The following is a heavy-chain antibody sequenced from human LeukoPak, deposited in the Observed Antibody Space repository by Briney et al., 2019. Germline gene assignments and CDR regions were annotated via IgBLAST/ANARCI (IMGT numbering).Heavy chain of an antibody. J-gene: IGHJ3*02. V-gene: IGHV3-7*01. CDR3: ARWGQESYSGSSDAFDI. D-gene: IGHD6-6*01. CDR1: GFTFIDYW. Sequence: GGSLRLSCAASGFTFIDYWMSWVRQAPGKGLEWVANINQDGSEKYYVNSVKGQFTISRDNAKNSLYLQMNSLRAEDTAVYYCARWGQESYSGSSDAFDIWGQGTMVTVSS. CDR2: INQDGSEK.